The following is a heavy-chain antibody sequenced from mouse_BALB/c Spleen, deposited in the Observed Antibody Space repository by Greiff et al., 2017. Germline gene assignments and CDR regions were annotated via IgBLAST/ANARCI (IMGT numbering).Heavy chain of an antibody. CDR1: GFNIKDYY. D-gene: IGHD2-10*01. CDR3: NDESYYGQRAYAMDY. V-gene: IGHV14-4*02. Sequence: EVKLMESGAELVRSGASVKLSCTASGFNIKDYYMHWVKQRPEQGLEWIGWIDPENGDTEYAPKFQGKATMTADTASNTAYLQLSSLTSEDTAVYYCNDESYYGQRAYAMDYWGQGTSVTVSS. CDR2: IDPENGDT. J-gene: IGHJ4*01.